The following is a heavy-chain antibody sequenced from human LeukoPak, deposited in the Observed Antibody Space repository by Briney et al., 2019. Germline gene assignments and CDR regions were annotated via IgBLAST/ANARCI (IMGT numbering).Heavy chain of an antibody. D-gene: IGHD6-6*01. V-gene: IGHV1-18*01. J-gene: IGHJ3*02. CDR1: GYTFTSYG. CDR3: ARDVLRDAFDI. Sequence: ASVKVSCKASGYTFTSYGISWVRQAPGQGLEWMGWISAYNGNKNYAEKVQGRFTMTRDTSKNTAYLQLKSLRSDDTAVYYCARDVLRDAFDIWGQGAMVTVSS. CDR2: ISAYNGNK.